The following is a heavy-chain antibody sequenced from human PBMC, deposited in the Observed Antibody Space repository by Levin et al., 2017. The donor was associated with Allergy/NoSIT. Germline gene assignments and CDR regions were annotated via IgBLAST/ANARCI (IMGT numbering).Heavy chain of an antibody. Sequence: GESLKISCAASGFTFSSYSMNWVRQAPGKGLEWVSSISSSSSYIYYADSVKGRFTISRDNAKNSLYLQMNSLRAEDTAVYYCARDPGYCSGGSCYSSPWGQGTLVTVSS. CDR3: ARDPGYCSGGSCYSSP. CDR1: GFTFSSYS. D-gene: IGHD2-15*01. CDR2: ISSSSSYI. J-gene: IGHJ5*02. V-gene: IGHV3-21*01.